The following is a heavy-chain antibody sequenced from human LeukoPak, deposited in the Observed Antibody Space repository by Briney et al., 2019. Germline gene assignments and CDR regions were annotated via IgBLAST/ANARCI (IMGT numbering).Heavy chain of an antibody. CDR1: GYTFTGYY. J-gene: IGHJ6*02. Sequence: ASVNVSCKASGYTFTGYYMHWVRQAPGQGLEGMGWINPNSGGTNYAQKFQGRVTMTRDTSISTAYMELSRLRSDDTAVSYCARDGTTVTPEYWYYGMDVWGQGTTVTVSS. CDR2: INPNSGGT. D-gene: IGHD4-11*01. V-gene: IGHV1-2*02. CDR3: ARDGTTVTPEYWYYGMDV.